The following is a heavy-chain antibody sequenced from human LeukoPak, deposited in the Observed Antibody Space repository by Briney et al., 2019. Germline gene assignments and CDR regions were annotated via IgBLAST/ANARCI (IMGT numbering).Heavy chain of an antibody. J-gene: IGHJ4*02. CDR1: GFTFRNFG. CDR3: VRDRGGYHYFDY. Sequence: PGTSLRLSCAASGFTFRNFGMHWVRQAPGKGLEWVAIIWYDGSKSYYADSVKDRFTFSGDNSKNTVYLQMNGLRADDTAVYFCVRDRGGYHYFDYWGQGTLVTVSS. CDR2: IWYDGSKS. D-gene: IGHD3-16*02. V-gene: IGHV3-33*01.